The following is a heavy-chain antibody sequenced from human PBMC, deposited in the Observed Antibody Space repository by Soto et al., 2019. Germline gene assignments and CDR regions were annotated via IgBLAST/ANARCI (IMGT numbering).Heavy chain of an antibody. J-gene: IGHJ5*02. Sequence: GASVKVSCKASGGTFSSYAISWVRQAPGQGLEWMGGIIPIFGTANYAQKFQGRVTITADESTSTAYMELSSLRSEDTAVYYCARNMVRGVISRPSWFDPWGQGTLVTVSS. CDR2: IIPIFGTA. D-gene: IGHD3-10*01. CDR3: ARNMVRGVISRPSWFDP. V-gene: IGHV1-69*13. CDR1: GGTFSSYA.